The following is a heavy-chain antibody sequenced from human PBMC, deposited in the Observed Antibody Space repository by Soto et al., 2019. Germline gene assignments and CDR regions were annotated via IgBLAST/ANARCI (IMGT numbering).Heavy chain of an antibody. D-gene: IGHD3-3*01. CDR3: ARDSTSSIYDFWSGYPYYYYYYGMDV. Sequence: QVQLVQSGAEVKKPGASVKVSCKASGYTFTSYDINWVRQATGQGLEWMGWMNPNSGNTGYAQKFQGRVTMTRNTSRSTAYTKLSSLRSEDTAVYYGARDSTSSIYDFWSGYPYYYYYYGMDVWGQGTTVTVSS. CDR2: MNPNSGNT. V-gene: IGHV1-8*01. CDR1: GYTFTSYD. J-gene: IGHJ6*02.